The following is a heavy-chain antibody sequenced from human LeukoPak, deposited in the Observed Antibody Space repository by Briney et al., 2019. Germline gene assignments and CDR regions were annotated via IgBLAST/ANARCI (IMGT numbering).Heavy chain of an antibody. D-gene: IGHD5-18*01. CDR2: ISWNSGSI. J-gene: IGHJ4*02. CDR1: GFTFDDYA. CDR3: AKADEEDTAMKHPPAYQD. V-gene: IGHV3-9*01. Sequence: HPGGSLRLSCAASGFTFDDYAMHWVRQAPGKGLEWVSGISWNSGSIGYADSVKGRFTISRDNAKNSLYLQMNSLRAEDTALYYCAKADEEDTAMKHPPAYQDWGQGTLVTVSS.